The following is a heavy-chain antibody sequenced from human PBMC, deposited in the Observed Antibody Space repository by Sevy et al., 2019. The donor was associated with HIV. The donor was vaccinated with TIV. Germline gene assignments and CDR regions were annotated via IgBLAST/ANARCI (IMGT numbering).Heavy chain of an antibody. V-gene: IGHV3-15*01. D-gene: IGHD2-2*01. CDR1: GFTFSNAW. CDR2: IKSKTDGGTT. CDR3: TTGRGYCSSTSCLSAYYYYGMDV. Sequence: GGSLRLSCAASGFTFSNAWMSWVRQAPGKGLEWVGRIKSKTDGGTTDYAAPVKGRFTISRDDSKNTLYLQMNSLKTEDTAVYYCTTGRGYCSSTSCLSAYYYYGMDVWDQGTTVTVSS. J-gene: IGHJ6*02.